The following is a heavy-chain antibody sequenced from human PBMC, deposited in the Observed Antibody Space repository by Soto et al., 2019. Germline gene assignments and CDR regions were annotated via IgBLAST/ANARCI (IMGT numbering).Heavy chain of an antibody. Sequence: PXGSLRLSFAASGFTFSSYSMNGVGQAPGKGLEWVSYITGTGSTIYYADSVKGRFTISRDNAKNSLYLQMSRLRDEDTAMYYCARDGYAGNRYYNRYYYGMDVWGQGTTVTVSS. CDR1: GFTFSSYS. D-gene: IGHD3-22*01. J-gene: IGHJ6*02. V-gene: IGHV3-48*02. CDR2: ITGTGSTI. CDR3: ARDGYAGNRYYNRYYYGMDV.